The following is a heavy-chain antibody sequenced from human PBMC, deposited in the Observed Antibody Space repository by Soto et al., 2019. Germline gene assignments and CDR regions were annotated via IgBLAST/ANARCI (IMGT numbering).Heavy chain of an antibody. CDR3: AREGDYYGRNWFDP. CDR1: GGSISTYY. V-gene: IGHV4-59*12. J-gene: IGHJ5*02. CDR2: IYASGAT. Sequence: PSETLSLTCTVSGGSISTYYWSWIRQPPGGTLEWIGYIYASGATTYNPSLESRVTMSVDTSKNQFSLKLSSVTAADTAVYYCAREGDYYGRNWFDPWGQGTLVTVSS. D-gene: IGHD3-10*01.